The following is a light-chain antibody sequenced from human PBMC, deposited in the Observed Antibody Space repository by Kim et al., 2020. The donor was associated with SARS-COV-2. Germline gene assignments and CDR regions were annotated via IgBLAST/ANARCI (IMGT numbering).Light chain of an antibody. J-gene: IGKJ2*01. CDR2: AAS. Sequence: ASVGDRVTITCRASQSISSHLKWYQQKPGKAPKLLIYAASSLQGGVPSRFSGSGSGTDFTLTISSLHPDDFATYYCQQSYSTLHTFGQGTKVDIK. CDR3: QQSYSTLHT. CDR1: QSISSH. V-gene: IGKV1-39*01.